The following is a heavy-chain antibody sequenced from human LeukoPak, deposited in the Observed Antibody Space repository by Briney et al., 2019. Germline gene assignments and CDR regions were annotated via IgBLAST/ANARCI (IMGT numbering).Heavy chain of an antibody. V-gene: IGHV3-7*04. D-gene: IGHD3-10*01. CDR1: GFTFSSHW. CDR3: ARGITMAN. CDR2: IKQDGSER. Sequence: GGSLRLSCAASGFTFSSHWMHWVRQAPGKGLVWVANIKQDGSERDYVDSVKGRFTISRDDAKNSLYLQMNSLRAEDTAVYYCARGITMANWGQGTLVTVSS. J-gene: IGHJ4*02.